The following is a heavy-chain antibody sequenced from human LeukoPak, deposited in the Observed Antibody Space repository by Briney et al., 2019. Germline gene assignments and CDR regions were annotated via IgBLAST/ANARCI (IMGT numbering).Heavy chain of an antibody. CDR2: IDISGDRR. V-gene: IGHV3-23*01. CDR1: GFAFSSDA. CDR3: TKDVSNFIGASDA. J-gene: IGHJ3*01. Sequence: PGGSLRLSCAASGFAFSSDAMTWVRQTPGKGLEWVSTIDISGDRRNYADSVKGRFTISRDNSRNTLYLQVNSLRVGDTAIYYCTKDVSNFIGASDAWGQGTMVTVSS. D-gene: IGHD2-8*01.